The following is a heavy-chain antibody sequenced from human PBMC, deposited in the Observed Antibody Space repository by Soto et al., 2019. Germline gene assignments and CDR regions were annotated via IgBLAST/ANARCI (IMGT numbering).Heavy chain of an antibody. V-gene: IGHV4-4*07. CDR1: GASISGFY. Sequence: PSETLSLTCTVSGASISGFYWSWIRKSAGKGLEGIGRIYATGTTDYNPSLKSRVMMSVDTSKKQFSLKLRSVTAADTAVYYCVRDGTKTLRDWFDPWGEGISVTVS. CDR3: VRDGTKTLRDWFDP. D-gene: IGHD1-1*01. J-gene: IGHJ5*02. CDR2: IYATGTT.